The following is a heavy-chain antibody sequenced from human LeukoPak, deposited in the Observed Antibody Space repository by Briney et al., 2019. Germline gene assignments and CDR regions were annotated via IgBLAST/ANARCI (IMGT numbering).Heavy chain of an antibody. CDR3: ARAPHLIEYSSSSPLGY. D-gene: IGHD6-6*01. CDR1: GGTFSSYA. Sequence: SVKVSCKASGGTFSSYAISWVRQAPGQGLEWMGGIIPIFGTANYAQKFQGRVTITTDESTSTAYMELSSLRSEDTAVYYCARAPHLIEYSSSSPLGYWGQGTLVTVSS. V-gene: IGHV1-69*05. J-gene: IGHJ4*02. CDR2: IIPIFGTA.